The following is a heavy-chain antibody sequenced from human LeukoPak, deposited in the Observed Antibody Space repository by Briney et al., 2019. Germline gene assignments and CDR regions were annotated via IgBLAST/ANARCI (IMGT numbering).Heavy chain of an antibody. Sequence: GGSLRLSCAASGFTFSNYWMHWVRQTPGKGLVWVSRINNDGSSTNYADSVKGRFTISRDNAENSLYLQMNSLRVEDTAVYYCARSFDYWGQGNLVTVSS. J-gene: IGHJ4*02. CDR1: GFTFSNYW. CDR3: ARSFDY. V-gene: IGHV3-74*01. CDR2: INNDGSST.